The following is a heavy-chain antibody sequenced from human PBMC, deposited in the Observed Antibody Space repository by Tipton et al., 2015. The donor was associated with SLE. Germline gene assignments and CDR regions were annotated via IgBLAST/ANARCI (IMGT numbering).Heavy chain of an antibody. D-gene: IGHD2-2*01. J-gene: IGHJ4*02. CDR2: INHSGRT. V-gene: IGHV4-34*01. CDR3: ARTVGYCSSTRCSSYYFDY. Sequence: LRLSCAVYGGSFSGYYWNWIRQPPGKGLEWIGEINHSGRTDYSPSLESRVTISVDTSKNQFSLNLNSVTAADTAVYYCARTVGYCSSTRCSSYYFDYWGRGTPVTVSS. CDR1: GGSFSGYY.